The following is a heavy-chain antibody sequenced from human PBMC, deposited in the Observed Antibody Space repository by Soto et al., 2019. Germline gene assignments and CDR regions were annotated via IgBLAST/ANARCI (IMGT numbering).Heavy chain of an antibody. CDR3: ARGWPFRVGATSRGMDV. V-gene: IGHV1-69*13. CDR1: GGTFSSYA. CDR2: IIPIFGTA. D-gene: IGHD1-26*01. Sequence: SVKVSCKASGGTFSSYAISWVRQAPGQGLEWMGGIIPIFGTANYAQKFQGRVTITADESTSTAYMELSSLRSEDTAVYYCARGWPFRVGATSRGMDVWGQGTTVTGSS. J-gene: IGHJ6*02.